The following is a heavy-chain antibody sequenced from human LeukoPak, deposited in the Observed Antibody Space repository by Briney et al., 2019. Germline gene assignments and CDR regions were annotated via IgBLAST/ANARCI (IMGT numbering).Heavy chain of an antibody. CDR2: ISAYNGNT. Sequence: ASVKVSCKASGYTFTSYGISWVRQAPGQGLEWMGWISAYNGNTNYAQKLQGRVTMTTDTSTSTAYMELRSLRSDDTAVYYCARDVGYDSSGYSLNGQTQLNDYWGQGTLVTASS. CDR3: ARDVGYDSSGYSLNGQTQLNDY. CDR1: GYTFTSYG. D-gene: IGHD3-22*01. J-gene: IGHJ4*02. V-gene: IGHV1-18*01.